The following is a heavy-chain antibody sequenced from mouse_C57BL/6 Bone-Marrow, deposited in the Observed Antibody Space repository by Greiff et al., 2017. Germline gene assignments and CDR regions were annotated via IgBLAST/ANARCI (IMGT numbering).Heavy chain of an antibody. J-gene: IGHJ3*01. V-gene: IGHV1-9*01. Sequence: QVQLQQSGAELMKPGASVKLSCKATGYTFTGYWIEWVKQRPGHGLEWIGEILPGSGSTNYNEKFKGKATFTADTSSNTAYMQLSSLTTDDSAIYYCARGPFYDYDVAYWGQGTLVTVSA. D-gene: IGHD2-4*01. CDR2: ILPGSGST. CDR3: ARGPFYDYDVAY. CDR1: GYTFTGYW.